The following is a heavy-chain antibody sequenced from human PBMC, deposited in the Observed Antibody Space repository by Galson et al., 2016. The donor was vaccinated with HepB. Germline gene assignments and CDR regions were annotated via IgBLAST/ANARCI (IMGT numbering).Heavy chain of an antibody. V-gene: IGHV6-1*01. CDR2: TYXXXKWXX. CDR3: ARSAAAQHPFDY. J-gene: IGHJ4*02. Sequence: CAISGDSVSSNSAAXXXIRXXXSRXXXWLXXTYXXXKWXXXYAXXVKXXITISPATSKNQFSLXLNSGTPEDPAIYXCARSAAAQHPFDYWGQGTRVTVAS. CDR1: GDSVSSNSAA. D-gene: IGHD6-13*01.